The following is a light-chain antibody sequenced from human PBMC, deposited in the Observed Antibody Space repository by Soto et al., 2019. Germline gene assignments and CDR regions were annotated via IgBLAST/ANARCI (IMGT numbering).Light chain of an antibody. Sequence: SYELTQAPSVSVAPGQTASITCGGNNIGSKSVYWYQQKPGQAPVLVVYDDSDRPSGIPERFSGSNSGNTATLTISKVEAGDEADFYCQLWDSSTDHRVFGGGTKLTVL. CDR3: QLWDSSTDHRV. CDR2: DDS. J-gene: IGLJ3*02. V-gene: IGLV3-21*02. CDR1: NIGSKS.